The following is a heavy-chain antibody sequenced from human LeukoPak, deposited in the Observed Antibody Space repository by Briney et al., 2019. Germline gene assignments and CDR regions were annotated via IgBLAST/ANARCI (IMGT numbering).Heavy chain of an antibody. CDR1: GGSFSGYY. CDR3: ARAEIVVVPAVKGAWNWFAP. V-gene: IGHV4-34*01. Sequence: PSETLSLTCAVYGGSFSGYYWSWIRQPPGKGLEWIGEINHSGSTNYNPSLKSRVTISVDTSKNQFSLQLRSVTAADTAVYYCARAEIVVVPAVKGAWNWFAPWGQGTLVTVSS. CDR2: INHSGST. D-gene: IGHD2-2*01. J-gene: IGHJ5*02.